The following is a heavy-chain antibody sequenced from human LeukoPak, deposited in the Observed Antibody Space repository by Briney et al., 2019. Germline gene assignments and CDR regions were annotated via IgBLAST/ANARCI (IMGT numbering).Heavy chain of an antibody. V-gene: IGHV1-24*01. CDR3: ATALRGYSGYGPIGY. CDR1: GYTLTELS. CDR2: FDPEDGET. D-gene: IGHD5-12*01. Sequence: ASVKVSCKVSGYTLTELSMHWVRQAPGKGLEWMGGFDPEDGETIYAQKFQGRVTMTEDTSTDTAYMELSSLRSEDTAVYYCATALRGYSGYGPIGYWGQGTLVTVS. J-gene: IGHJ4*02.